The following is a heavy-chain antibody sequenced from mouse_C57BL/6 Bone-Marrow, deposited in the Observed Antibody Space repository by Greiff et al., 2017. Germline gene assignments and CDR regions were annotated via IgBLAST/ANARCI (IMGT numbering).Heavy chain of an antibody. Sequence: VQVQESGPGLVQPSQSLSITCTVSGFSLTSYGVHWVRQSPGKGLEWLGVIWCGGSTDYNAAFISRLSISKDNSKSHVFFKMNSLQADDTAIYYCAGANYYGGRSFANWDQGTPLTVSS. V-gene: IGHV2-2*01. J-gene: IGHJ2*01. CDR2: IWCGGST. CDR3: AGANYYGGRSFAN. D-gene: IGHD1-1*01. CDR1: GFSLTSYG.